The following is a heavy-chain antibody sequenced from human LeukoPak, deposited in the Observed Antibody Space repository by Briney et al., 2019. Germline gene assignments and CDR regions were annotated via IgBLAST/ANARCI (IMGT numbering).Heavy chain of an antibody. CDR2: IKQDGSEK. D-gene: IGHD6-19*01. Sequence: GSLRLSCVASGFTFSIYWMSWVRQAPGKGLEWVANIKQDGSEKYYVDSVKGRFTISRDNAKKSLFLQMNSLRAEGTAVYYCARDPGRRQWLIIHYGMDVWGQGTTVTVSS. J-gene: IGHJ6*02. CDR3: ARDPGRRQWLIIHYGMDV. CDR1: GFTFSIYW. V-gene: IGHV3-7*03.